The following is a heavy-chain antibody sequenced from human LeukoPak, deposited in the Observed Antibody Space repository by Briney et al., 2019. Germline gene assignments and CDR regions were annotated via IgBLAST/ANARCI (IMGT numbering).Heavy chain of an antibody. J-gene: IGHJ6*03. CDR1: GFIFIHFW. D-gene: IGHD3-3*01. CDR2: ISQDGSER. V-gene: IGHV3-7*01. Sequence: GGSLRLSCEASGFIFIHFWMSWVRQAPGTGLEWVSSISQDGSERYYVDSVKGRFNISRDNAKKSLYLQVNSLRVEDTAIYYCARQNLYYDFWSGYSRDYYYMDVWGKGTTVTVSS. CDR3: ARQNLYYDFWSGYSRDYYYMDV.